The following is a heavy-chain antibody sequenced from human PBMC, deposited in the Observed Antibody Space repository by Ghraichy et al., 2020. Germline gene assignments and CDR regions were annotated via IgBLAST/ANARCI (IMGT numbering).Heavy chain of an antibody. Sequence: GESLNISCAASGFTFSSYGMHWVRQAPGKGLEWVAFIRYDGSNKYYADSVKGRFTISRDNSKNTLFLQMNSLTAEDTAVYYCATERTIAVAGTSLIDYWGQGTLVTVSS. CDR1: GFTFSSYG. V-gene: IGHV3-30*02. CDR2: IRYDGSNK. J-gene: IGHJ4*02. CDR3: ATERTIAVAGTSLIDY. D-gene: IGHD6-19*01.